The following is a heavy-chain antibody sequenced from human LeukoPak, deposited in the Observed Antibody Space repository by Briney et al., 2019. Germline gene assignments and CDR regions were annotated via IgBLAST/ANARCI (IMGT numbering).Heavy chain of an antibody. V-gene: IGHV3-48*03. CDR2: ISSSGSTI. CDR3: AREFRSSWYDY. D-gene: IGHD6-13*01. J-gene: IGHJ4*02. CDR1: GFTFSSYE. Sequence: GGSLRLSCAASGFTFSSYEMNWVRQAPGKGLEWVSYISSSGSTIYYADSVKGRFTISRDNAKNSLYLQMNSLRAEDTALYYCAREFRSSWYDYWGQGTLVTVSS.